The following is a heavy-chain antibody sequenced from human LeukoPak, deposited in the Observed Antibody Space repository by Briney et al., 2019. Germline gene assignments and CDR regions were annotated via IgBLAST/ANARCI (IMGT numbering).Heavy chain of an antibody. D-gene: IGHD1-26*01. CDR3: ARGVLGLKPLDY. Sequence: PGGSLRLSCAASGFTFNTYAMTWVRQAPGKGLEWVSSIIGIGGSTYYADSVKGRFTISRDNSKSTLHLHMNSLRAEDTAVYFCARGVLGLKPLDYWGQGTLVTISS. CDR2: IIGIGGST. J-gene: IGHJ4*02. V-gene: IGHV3-23*01. CDR1: GFTFNTYA.